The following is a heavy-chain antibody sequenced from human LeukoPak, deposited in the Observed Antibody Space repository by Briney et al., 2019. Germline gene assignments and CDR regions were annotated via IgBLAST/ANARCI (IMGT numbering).Heavy chain of an antibody. CDR1: GYSFIVYY. Sequence: ASVKVSCKASGYSFIVYYIHWVRQAPAQGLEWMGWINPRSGETHYAQQFQGRLTMTRDTSISTVYMELSRLTSDDTAVYFCVRDWELRYSQGGFDYWGQGTLVTVSS. CDR3: VRDWELRYSQGGFDY. V-gene: IGHV1-2*02. CDR2: INPRSGET. J-gene: IGHJ4*02. D-gene: IGHD3-10*01.